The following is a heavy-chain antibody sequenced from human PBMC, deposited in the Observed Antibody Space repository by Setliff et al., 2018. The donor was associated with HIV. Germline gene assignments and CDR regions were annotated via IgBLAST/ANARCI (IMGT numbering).Heavy chain of an antibody. J-gene: IGHJ4*02. V-gene: IGHV3-11*01. CDR3: AKVMITTTWAFDF. Sequence: GGSLRLSCAASGFTFSDYYMTWIRQAPGKGLEWVSYISGAYDGNTYHADSVKGRFTIFRENSKNILYLQMSNLRAEDTALYYCAKVMITTTWAFDFWGQGTPVTVSS. CDR2: ISGAYDGNT. CDR1: GFTFSDYY. D-gene: IGHD1-26*01.